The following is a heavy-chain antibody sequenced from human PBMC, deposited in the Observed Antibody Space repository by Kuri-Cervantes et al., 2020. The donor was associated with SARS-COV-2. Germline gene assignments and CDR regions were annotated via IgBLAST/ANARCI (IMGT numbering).Heavy chain of an antibody. CDR1: GGSISSYY. J-gene: IGHJ4*02. CDR3: ARGGGSSGWFDY. D-gene: IGHD6-19*01. CDR2: IYTSGST. Sequence: SETLSLTCTVSGGSISSYYWSWIRQPAGKGLEWIGRIYTSGSTNYNPPLKSRVTMSVDTSKNQFSLKLSSVAASDTAGYYRARGGGSSGWFDYWGQGTLVTVSS. V-gene: IGHV4-4*07.